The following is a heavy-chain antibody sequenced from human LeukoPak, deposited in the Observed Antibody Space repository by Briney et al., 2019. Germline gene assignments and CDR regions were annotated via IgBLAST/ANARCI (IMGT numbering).Heavy chain of an antibody. Sequence: GGSLRLSCAASGFIFSSYGMNWVRQAPGKGLEWVSAISNSGGSTYYADSMKGRFTISRDNSKNRLYLQMNSLRPEDTALYYCAKDQWLVLNYWGQGTLVTVSS. CDR3: AKDQWLVLNY. V-gene: IGHV3-23*01. CDR1: GFIFSSYG. J-gene: IGHJ4*02. D-gene: IGHD6-19*01. CDR2: ISNSGGST.